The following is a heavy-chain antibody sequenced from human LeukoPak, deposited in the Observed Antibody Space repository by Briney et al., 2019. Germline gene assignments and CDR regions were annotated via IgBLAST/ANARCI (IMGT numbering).Heavy chain of an antibody. CDR1: GFTFSSYA. CDR3: AKDASYYYGSGSLFDY. D-gene: IGHD3-10*01. J-gene: IGHJ4*02. CDR2: ISGSGGST. Sequence: GGSLRLSCAASGFTFSSYAMSWVRQAPGKGLEWVSAISGSGGSTYYADSVKGRFTISRDNSKNTLYLQTNSLRAEDTAVYYCAKDASYYYGSGSLFDYWGQGTLVTVSS. V-gene: IGHV3-23*01.